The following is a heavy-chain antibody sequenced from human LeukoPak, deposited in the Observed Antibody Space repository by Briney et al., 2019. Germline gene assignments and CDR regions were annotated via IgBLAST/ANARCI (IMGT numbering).Heavy chain of an antibody. CDR3: ARIGSGSYGVDP. D-gene: IGHD3-10*01. CDR2: INSDGSST. J-gene: IGHJ5*02. V-gene: IGHV3-74*01. Sequence: GGSLRLSCAASGFTFNSYWMHWVRPAPGNGLVSVSRINSDGSSTSYADSVKGRFTISRDNAKNTLYLQMNSLRAEDTAVYYCARIGSGSYGVDPWGQGTLVTVSS. CDR1: GFTFNSYW.